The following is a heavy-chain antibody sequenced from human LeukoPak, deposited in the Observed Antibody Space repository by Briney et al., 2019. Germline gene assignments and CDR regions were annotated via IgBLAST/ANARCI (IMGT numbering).Heavy chain of an antibody. D-gene: IGHD3-3*01. V-gene: IGHV4-34*01. CDR2: INHSGGT. J-gene: IGHJ5*02. Sequence: SETLSLTCAVYGGSFSGYYWSWIRQPPGKGLEWIGEINHSGGTNYNPSLKSRVTISVDTSKNQFSLKLSSVTAADTAVYYCARGGVSYDFWSGYTSNWFDPWGQGTLVTVSS. CDR3: ARGGVSYDFWSGYTSNWFDP. CDR1: GGSFSGYY.